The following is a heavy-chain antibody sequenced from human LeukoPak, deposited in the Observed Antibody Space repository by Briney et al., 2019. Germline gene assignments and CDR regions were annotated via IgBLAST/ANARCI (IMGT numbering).Heavy chain of an antibody. J-gene: IGHJ6*04. V-gene: IGHV3-9*03. CDR3: AKDMSVGAARVLDV. D-gene: IGHD6-6*01. Sequence: PGGSLRLSCAASGFTVSSNYMSWVRQAPGKGREWVSGISWNSGSIGYADSVKGRFTISRDNAKNSLYLQMNSLRGEDMALYYCAKDMSVGAARVLDVWGKGTMVTVSS. CDR1: GFTVSSNY. CDR2: ISWNSGSI.